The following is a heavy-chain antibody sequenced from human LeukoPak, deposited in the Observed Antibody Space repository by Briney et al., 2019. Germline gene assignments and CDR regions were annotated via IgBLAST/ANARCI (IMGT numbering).Heavy chain of an antibody. CDR1: GFTFRNYA. J-gene: IGHJ4*02. CDR3: AKGTGYNYDHEFDY. Sequence: GGSLRLYCAASGFTFRNYAMSWVRQAQGKGLESVSPVTGGGGATFYADSVKGRFTVSRDNSKNTLFLQMNSLRAEDTAVFYCAKGTGYNYDHEFDYWGQGTLLTVSS. D-gene: IGHD5-18*01. CDR2: VTGGGGAT. V-gene: IGHV3-23*01.